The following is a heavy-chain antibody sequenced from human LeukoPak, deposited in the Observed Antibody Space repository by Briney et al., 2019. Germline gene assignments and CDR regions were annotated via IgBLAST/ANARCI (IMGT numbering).Heavy chain of an antibody. CDR1: GFTFSTHG. CDR2: ISFDVTTK. J-gene: IGHJ5*02. V-gene: IGHV3-30*03. D-gene: IGHD3-3*01. CDR3: ATTYYHXWSFDP. Sequence: GGSLRLSCIVSGFTFSTHGMHWVRQAPGKGLEWVAVISFDVTTKYYADSVKGRFTISRDNSKNTLYLEMNSLRFEDTAVYYCATTYYHXWSFDPWGQGTLVTVSS.